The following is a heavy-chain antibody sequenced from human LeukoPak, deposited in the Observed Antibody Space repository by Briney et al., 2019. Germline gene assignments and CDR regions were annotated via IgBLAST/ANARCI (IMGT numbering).Heavy chain of an antibody. J-gene: IGHJ4*02. CDR3: ARPRDSSGYDEGYFDY. Sequence: GESLKISSKGSGYSLTSYWIGWVRQMPGKGLEWMGIIYPGDSDTRYSPSFQGQVTISADKSISTAYLQWSSLKASDTAMYYCARPRDSSGYDEGYFDYWGQGTLVTVSS. CDR2: IYPGDSDT. D-gene: IGHD3-22*01. V-gene: IGHV5-51*01. CDR1: GYSLTSYW.